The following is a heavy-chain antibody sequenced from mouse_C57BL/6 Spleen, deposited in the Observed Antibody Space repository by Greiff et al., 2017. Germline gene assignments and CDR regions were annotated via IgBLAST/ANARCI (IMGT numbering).Heavy chain of an antibody. D-gene: IGHD2-2*01. V-gene: IGHV5-9*01. CDR2: ISGGGGNT. Sequence: EVQVVESGGGLVKPGGSLKLSCAASGFTFSSYTMSWVRQTPEKKLEWVATISGGGGNTYYPDSVKGRFTISRDNAKNTLYLQMSSLRSEDTALYYGARHEGGYGYDVAWFAYWGQGTLVTVSA. CDR3: ARHEGGYGYDVAWFAY. J-gene: IGHJ3*01. CDR1: GFTFSSYT.